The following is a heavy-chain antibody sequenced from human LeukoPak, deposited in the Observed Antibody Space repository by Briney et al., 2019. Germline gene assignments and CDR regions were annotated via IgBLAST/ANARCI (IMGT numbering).Heavy chain of an antibody. CDR2: LYTSGST. Sequence: SETLSLTCTVSGGSISSYYWIWIRQPAGKGLEWIGRLYTSGSTNYNPSLKSRVTMSVDTSKNQFSLKLSSVTAADTAVYYCARGSWYFSRGAFDIWGQGTVDTVSS. D-gene: IGHD6-13*01. CDR1: GGSISSYY. CDR3: ARGSWYFSRGAFDI. J-gene: IGHJ3*02. V-gene: IGHV4-4*07.